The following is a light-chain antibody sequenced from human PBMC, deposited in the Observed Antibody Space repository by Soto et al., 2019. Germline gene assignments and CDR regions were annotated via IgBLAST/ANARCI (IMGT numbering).Light chain of an antibody. CDR1: QGIGND. J-gene: IGKJ2*01. CDR3: LQDDEITYT. V-gene: IGKV1-6*01. Sequence: AIQMTQSPSSLSASVGDRVTITCRASQGIGNDLSWYQQKAGKAPKLLIYAVSSLQSGVPSRFRGSGSGTDFTLTISSLQPEDSANYYCLQDDEITYTFGQGTKVEIK. CDR2: AVS.